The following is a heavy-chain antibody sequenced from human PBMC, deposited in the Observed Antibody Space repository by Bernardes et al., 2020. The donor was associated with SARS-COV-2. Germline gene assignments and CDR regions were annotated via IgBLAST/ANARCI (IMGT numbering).Heavy chain of an antibody. CDR3: ARGPGGSSISWFDP. D-gene: IGHD3-16*01. V-gene: IGHV1-2*02. Sequence: SVKVSCKASGYTFTGYYMHWVRQAPGQGLEWMGWINPNSGGTNYAQKFQGRVTMTRDTSISTAYMELSRLRSDDTAVYYCARGPGGSSISWFDPWGQGTLVTVSS. J-gene: IGHJ5*02. CDR2: INPNSGGT. CDR1: GYTFTGYY.